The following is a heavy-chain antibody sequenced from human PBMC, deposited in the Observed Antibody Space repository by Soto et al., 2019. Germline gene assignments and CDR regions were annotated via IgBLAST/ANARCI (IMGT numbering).Heavy chain of an antibody. CDR1: GDSITGSH. D-gene: IGHD2-2*01. CDR3: ASSAIVGREVTTCFPP. CDR2: IYYRGST. V-gene: IGHV4-59*01. Sequence: SETLSLTCTVSGDSITGSHWNWIRQPLGKPLEWIGYIYYRGSTNYNPSLKSRLTLSVDTSKNQIFLRLNSVTAADTAVYYCASSAIVGREVTTCFPPWAQGILVTVS. J-gene: IGHJ1*01.